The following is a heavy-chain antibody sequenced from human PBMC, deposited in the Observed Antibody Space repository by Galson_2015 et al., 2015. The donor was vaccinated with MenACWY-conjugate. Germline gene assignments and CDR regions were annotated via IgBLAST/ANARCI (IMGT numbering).Heavy chain of an antibody. Sequence: CKASGYIFTDYYMHWVRQAPGQGLEWMGRINPNSGDTNYAQRFQGRVTMTRDTSISTAYLELSSLRSDDTVVYYCATAIAYGGGVFEYWGQGTLVPV. D-gene: IGHD4-23*01. J-gene: IGHJ4*02. CDR2: INPNSGDT. V-gene: IGHV1-2*05. CDR1: GYIFTDYY. CDR3: ATAIAYGGGVFEY.